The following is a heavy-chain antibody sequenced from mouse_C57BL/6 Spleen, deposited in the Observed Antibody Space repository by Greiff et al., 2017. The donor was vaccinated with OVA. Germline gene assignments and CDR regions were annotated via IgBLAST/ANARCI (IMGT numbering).Heavy chain of an antibody. CDR1: GYTFTSYW. CDR3: ARDSNYVWFAY. J-gene: IGHJ3*01. CDR2: INPSNGGT. V-gene: IGHV1-53*01. Sequence: QVQLKQPGTELVKPGASVKLSCKASGYTFTSYWMHWVKQRPGQGLEWIGNINPSNGGTNYNEKFKSKATLTVDKSSRTAYMQLSSLTSEDAAVYYCARDSNYVWFAYWGQGTLVTVSA. D-gene: IGHD2-5*01.